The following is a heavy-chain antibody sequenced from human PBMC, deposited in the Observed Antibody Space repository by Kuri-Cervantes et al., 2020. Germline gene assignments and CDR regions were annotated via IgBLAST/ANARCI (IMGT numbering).Heavy chain of an antibody. CDR2: MNPSSGNT. CDR1: GYTSTSYD. V-gene: IGHV1-8*01. Sequence: ASVKVSCKASGYTSTSYDVKWVRQATGQGLEWMGWMNPSSGNTGYAQKFQGRVTMTRNTSISTAYMELSSLRSEDTAVYYCARGATVTTYYFDYWGQGTLVTVSS. D-gene: IGHD4-17*01. J-gene: IGHJ4*02. CDR3: ARGATVTTYYFDY.